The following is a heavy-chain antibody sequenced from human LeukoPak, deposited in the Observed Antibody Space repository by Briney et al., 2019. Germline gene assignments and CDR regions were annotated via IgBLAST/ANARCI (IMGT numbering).Heavy chain of an antibody. CDR1: GFTFSTYS. CDR2: ISSGSSTI. J-gene: IGHJ4*02. D-gene: IGHD3-22*01. CDR3: ASYYYDSLDY. V-gene: IGHV3-48*02. Sequence: GGSLRLSCAASGFTFSTYSMNWVRQAPGNGLEWVSYISSGSSTIYYADSVKGRFTISRDNANNSLYLQMNSLRDEDTAVYYCASYYYDSLDYWGQGTLVTVSS.